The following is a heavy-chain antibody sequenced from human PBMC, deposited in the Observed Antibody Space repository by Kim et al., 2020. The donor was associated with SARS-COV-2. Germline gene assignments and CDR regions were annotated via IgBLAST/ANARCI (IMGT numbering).Heavy chain of an antibody. CDR3: ARAGELFDYYYYYYGMDV. Sequence: KSRVTISVDTSKNQFSLKLSSVTAADTAVYYCARAGELFDYYYYYYGMDVWGQGTTVTVSS. D-gene: IGHD3-10*01. V-gene: IGHV4-59*01. J-gene: IGHJ6*02.